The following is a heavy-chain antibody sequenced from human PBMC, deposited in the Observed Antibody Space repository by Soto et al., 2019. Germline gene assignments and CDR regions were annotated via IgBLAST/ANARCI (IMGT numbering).Heavy chain of an antibody. Sequence: SGPTLVNPTQPLTLTCTFSGFSLSTSGMRVSWIRQPPGKALEWLARIDWDDDKFYSTSLKTRLTISKDTSKNQVVLTMTNMDPVDTATYYCARDTAMVTGYYYGMDVWGQGTTVTVSS. CDR1: GFSLSTSGMR. D-gene: IGHD5-18*01. CDR2: IDWDDDK. CDR3: ARDTAMVTGYYYGMDV. J-gene: IGHJ6*02. V-gene: IGHV2-70*04.